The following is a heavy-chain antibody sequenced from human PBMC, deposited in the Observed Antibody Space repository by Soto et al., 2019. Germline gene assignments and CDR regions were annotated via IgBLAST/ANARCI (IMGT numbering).Heavy chain of an antibody. CDR3: ARYSMVSVDYFDF. D-gene: IGHD2-8*01. CDR1: GDSLNNHY. Sequence: PSETLSLTCSVSGDSLNNHYWTWIRQSPGKGLEWIGNIYDSGSTNYSPALKSRVSMSVDTSKNLFSLKMNSVTAADTAVYYCARYSMVSVDYFDFWGQVTVVTVYS. CDR2: IYDSGST. V-gene: IGHV4-59*11. J-gene: IGHJ4*02.